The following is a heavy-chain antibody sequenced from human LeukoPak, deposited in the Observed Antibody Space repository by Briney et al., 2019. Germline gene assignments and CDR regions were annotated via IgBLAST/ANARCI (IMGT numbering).Heavy chain of an antibody. CDR1: GGSISSYY. D-gene: IGHD3-10*01. CDR3: ARGLLNYYGSGSYYTQSFDC. Sequence: PSETLSLTCTVSGGSISSYYWSWIRQPPGKGLEWIGYIYYSGSTNYNPSLKSRVTISVDTSKNQFSLKLSSVTAADTAVYYCARGLLNYYGSGSYYTQSFDCWGQGTLVTVSS. CDR2: IYYSGST. V-gene: IGHV4-59*01. J-gene: IGHJ4*02.